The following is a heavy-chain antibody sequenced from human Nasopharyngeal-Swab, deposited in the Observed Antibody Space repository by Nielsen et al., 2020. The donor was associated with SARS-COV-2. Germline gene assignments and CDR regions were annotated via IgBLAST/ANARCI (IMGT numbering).Heavy chain of an antibody. J-gene: IGHJ4*02. V-gene: IGHV4-39*07. CDR3: ARIIRRRGWYSHVDY. Sequence: SETLSLTCNVSGASISRSDDYWGWIRQTPGKGLEWIVSTYRSGSGSAYYNPSLKSRVTISIVPSKNLFSLNLKSVTAADTAVYYCARIIRRRGWYSHVDYWGQGTLVTVSS. CDR1: GASISRSDDY. CDR2: TYRSGSGSA. D-gene: IGHD6-19*01.